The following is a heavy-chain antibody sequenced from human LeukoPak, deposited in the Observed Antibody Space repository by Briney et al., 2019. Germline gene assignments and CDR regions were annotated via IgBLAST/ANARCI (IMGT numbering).Heavy chain of an antibody. CDR2: IYYSGST. J-gene: IGHJ6*03. D-gene: IGHD1-20*01. Sequence: SETLSLTCTVSGGSLSSYYWSWIRQPPGKGLEWIGYIYYSGSTNYNPSLKSRVTISVDTSKNQFSLKLSSVTAADTAVYYCARDLGITGTDYYYYMDVWGKGTTVTVSS. CDR1: GGSLSSYY. V-gene: IGHV4-59*01. CDR3: ARDLGITGTDYYYYMDV.